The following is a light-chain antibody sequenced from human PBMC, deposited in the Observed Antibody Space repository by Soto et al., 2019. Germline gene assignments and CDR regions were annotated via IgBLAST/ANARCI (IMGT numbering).Light chain of an antibody. V-gene: IGLV2-14*01. CDR1: SSDIGRYKY. CDR2: EVS. Sequence: QSALTQPASVSGSPGQSITISCTGTSSDIGRYKYVSWYQQHPGKVPKLMIYEVSNRPSGVSSRFSGSKSGNTASLTISGLRTEDEADYYCSSYTTSTTRVFGGGTKLTV. J-gene: IGLJ3*02. CDR3: SSYTTSTTRV.